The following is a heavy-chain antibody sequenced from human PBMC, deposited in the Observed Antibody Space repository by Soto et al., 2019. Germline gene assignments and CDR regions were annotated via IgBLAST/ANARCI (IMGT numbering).Heavy chain of an antibody. Sequence: GASVKVSCKTSGYNFTSHYIHWVRQVPGQRLESMGIIYPRGGSTIYAQKFQGKVTMTRDTSTHTLYMELNRLRAEDTAVYYCARVSWREKYGMDVWGQGTTVTVSS. CDR1: GYNFTSHY. CDR3: ARVSWREKYGMDV. V-gene: IGHV1-46*01. J-gene: IGHJ6*02. CDR2: IYPRGGST.